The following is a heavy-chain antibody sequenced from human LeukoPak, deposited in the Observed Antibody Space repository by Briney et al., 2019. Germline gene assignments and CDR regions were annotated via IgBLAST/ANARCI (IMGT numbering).Heavy chain of an antibody. CDR2: IYYSGTT. V-gene: IGHV4-39*01. Sequence: SETLSLTCTVSGGSVSGSYYYWGWIRQPPGKGLDWIGSIYYSGTTYYNPSLKSRVTISVGTSKSQFSLKLTSLTAADTAVYYCARSTAADGPTHNWFDPWGQGTLVTVSS. D-gene: IGHD6-13*01. CDR3: ARSTAADGPTHNWFDP. J-gene: IGHJ5*02. CDR1: GGSVSGSYYY.